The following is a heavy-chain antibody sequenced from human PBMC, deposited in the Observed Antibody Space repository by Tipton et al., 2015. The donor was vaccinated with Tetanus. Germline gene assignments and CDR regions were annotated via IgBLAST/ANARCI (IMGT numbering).Heavy chain of an antibody. Sequence: QSGAEVKKPGSSVKVSCKASGGTFSSYAISWVRQAPGQGLEWMGRIIPILGIANYAQKFQGRVTITADKSTSTAYMELSSLRSEDTAVYYCARDPPTVPYGMDVWGQGTTVTVSS. CDR2: IIPILGIA. D-gene: IGHD4-17*01. CDR1: GGTFSSYA. V-gene: IGHV1-69*04. CDR3: ARDPPTVPYGMDV. J-gene: IGHJ6*02.